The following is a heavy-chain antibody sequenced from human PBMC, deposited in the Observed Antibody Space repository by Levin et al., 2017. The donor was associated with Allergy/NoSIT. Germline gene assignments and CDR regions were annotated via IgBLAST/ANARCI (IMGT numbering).Heavy chain of an antibody. CDR1: GYTFTSYG. CDR2: ISAYDGNT. J-gene: IGHJ3*02. V-gene: IGHV1-18*01. CDR3: AGLEHWLGRNAFDI. D-gene: IGHD6-19*01. Sequence: ASVKVSCKASGYTFTSYGISWVRQAPGQGLEWMGWISAYDGNTNYAQKLQGRVTMTTDTSTSTASMELRSLGSDDTAVYYCAGLEHWLGRNAFDIWGQGTMVTVSS.